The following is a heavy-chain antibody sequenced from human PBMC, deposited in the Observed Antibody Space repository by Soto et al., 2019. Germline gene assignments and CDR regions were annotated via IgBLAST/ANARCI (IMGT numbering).Heavy chain of an antibody. CDR2: IYYSGST. CDR3: ARLGVGQYFDWLLSGDY. Sequence: SETLSLTCTVSGGSISSSSYYWGWIRQPPGKGLEWIGSIYYSGSTYYNPSLKSRVTISVDTSNNQFSLRLSSVTAADTAVYYCARLGVGQYFDWLLSGDYWGQGTLVTVSS. J-gene: IGHJ4*02. V-gene: IGHV4-39*01. D-gene: IGHD3-9*01. CDR1: GGSISSSSYY.